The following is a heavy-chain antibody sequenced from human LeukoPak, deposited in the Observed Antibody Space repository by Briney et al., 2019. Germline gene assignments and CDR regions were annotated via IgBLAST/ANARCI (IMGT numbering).Heavy chain of an antibody. CDR1: GYSISSGYY. V-gene: IGHV4-38-2*01. J-gene: IGHJ4*02. CDR2: MYHSGST. CDR3: ARAHGLYGGNSAY. D-gene: IGHD4-23*01. Sequence: SETLSPTCAVSGYSISSGYYWGWIRQPPGKGLEGIGSMYHSGSTYYNPSLKSRVTISVDTTKNQFSLKLSSVTAADTAVYYCARAHGLYGGNSAYWGQGTLVTVSS.